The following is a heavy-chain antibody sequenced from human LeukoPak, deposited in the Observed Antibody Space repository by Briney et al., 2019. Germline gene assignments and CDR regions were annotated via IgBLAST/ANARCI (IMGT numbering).Heavy chain of an antibody. CDR1: GCTFTSYG. V-gene: IGHV1-18*01. D-gene: IGHD3-10*01. J-gene: IGHJ6*02. CDR2: ISTYNGYT. CDR3: VREVTMVRGVITFYHYNGMDV. Sequence: ASVKVSCKASGCTFTSYGISWVRQAPGQGLEWMGWISTYNGYTNYAQNFQGRVTMTTDASTSTAYMELRSLRSDDTAVYYCVREVTMVRGVITFYHYNGMDVWGQGTAVTVSS.